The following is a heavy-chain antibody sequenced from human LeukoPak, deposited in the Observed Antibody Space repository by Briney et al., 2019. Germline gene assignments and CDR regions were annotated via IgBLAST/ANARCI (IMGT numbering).Heavy chain of an antibody. CDR2: IYHSGDT. J-gene: IGHJ4*02. D-gene: IGHD6-25*01. CDR3: ARDQGLGGGFDY. CDR1: GHFISSAYY. V-gene: IGHV4-38-2*02. Sequence: PSETLSLTCGVSGHFISSAYYWGWIRQPPGKGLEWIGNIYHSGDTYYNPSLKSRVTISVDTSNNQFSLKLSSVAAADTAMYYCARDQGLGGGFDYWGQRTLVTDSS.